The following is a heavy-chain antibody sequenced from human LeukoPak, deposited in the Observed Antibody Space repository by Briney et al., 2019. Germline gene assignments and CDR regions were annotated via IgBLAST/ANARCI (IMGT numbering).Heavy chain of an antibody. CDR3: ARVESFDGVVNMDY. V-gene: IGHV1-18*01. CDR1: GYTLTSYG. CDR2: ISAYNGNT. D-gene: IGHD3-3*01. Sequence: ASVKVSCKASGYTLTSYGISWVRQAPGQGLEWMGWISAYNGNTNYAQKLQGRVTMTTETPTSTAYMELRSLRSDDTAVYYCARVESFDGVVNMDYWGQGTLVTVSS. J-gene: IGHJ4*02.